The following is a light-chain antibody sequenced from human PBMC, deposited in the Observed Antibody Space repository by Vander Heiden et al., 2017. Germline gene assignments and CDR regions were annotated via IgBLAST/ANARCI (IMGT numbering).Light chain of an antibody. CDR2: VNN. Sequence: QSLLTHPPSVSGAPGQRVTVSCTGSSSNIGAGYDVHWYQQFPGAAPKLLIFVNNIRPSGVPDRFSGSKSGASASLSITGLQADDEADYYCQSYDRSLSGSVFGTGTKVTVL. V-gene: IGLV1-40*01. J-gene: IGLJ1*01. CDR3: QSYDRSLSGSV. CDR1: SSNIGAGYD.